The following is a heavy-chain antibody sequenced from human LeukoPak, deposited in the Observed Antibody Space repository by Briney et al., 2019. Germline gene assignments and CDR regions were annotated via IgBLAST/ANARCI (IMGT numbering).Heavy chain of an antibody. J-gene: IGHJ4*02. CDR2: ISSSSGYI. V-gene: IGHV3-21*01. Sequence: GGSLRLSCAASGFTFSSYSMNLVRQAPGKGLEWVSCISSSSGYIYYADSVKGRFTISRDDAKSSLYLQMNSLRAEDTAVYYCARDNPFDYWGQGTLVTVSS. CDR1: GFTFSSYS. CDR3: ARDNPFDY.